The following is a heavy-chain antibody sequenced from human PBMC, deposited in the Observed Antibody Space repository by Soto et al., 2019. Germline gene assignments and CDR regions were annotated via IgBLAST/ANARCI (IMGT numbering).Heavy chain of an antibody. CDR2: INAGNGNT. CDR1: GYTFTSYA. D-gene: IGHD4-17*01. V-gene: IGHV1-3*01. Sequence: QVQLVQSGAEVKKPGASVKVSCKASGYTFTSYAMHWVRQAPGQRLEWMGWINAGNGNTKYSQKFQGRVTITRDTSASTAYMELSSLRSEDTAVYYCARRGPLTVTTPPTHYYYGMDVWGQGTTVTVSS. J-gene: IGHJ6*02. CDR3: ARRGPLTVTTPPTHYYYGMDV.